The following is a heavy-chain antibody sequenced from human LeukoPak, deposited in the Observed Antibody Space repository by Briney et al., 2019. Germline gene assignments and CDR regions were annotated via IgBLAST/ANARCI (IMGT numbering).Heavy chain of an antibody. CDR3: ARTFDFWSGKPSGY. CDR2: INPNSGET. V-gene: IGHV1-2*02. CDR1: GYEFSDNY. D-gene: IGHD3-3*01. J-gene: IGHJ4*02. Sequence: ASVKVSCKASGYEFSDNYIYWVRQAPGQGPGWMGWINPNSGETNSAQRFQGRVSMTRDTSISTAYMELNRLTSDDTAVYYCARTFDFWSGKPSGYWGQGTLVTVSS.